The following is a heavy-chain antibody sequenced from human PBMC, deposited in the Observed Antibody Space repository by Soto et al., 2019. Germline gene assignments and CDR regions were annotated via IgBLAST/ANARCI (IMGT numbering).Heavy chain of an antibody. CDR2: MNSDGSTT. J-gene: IGHJ4*02. CDR1: GFTFGNYW. CDR3: ARDRRISNIAARGTIDY. D-gene: IGHD6-6*01. V-gene: IGHV3-74*01. Sequence: GGSLRLSCAASGFTFGNYWMHWVRQAPGKGLEWVSRMNSDGSTTNYADSVKGRFTVSRDNASNTLHLQMNSLRAEDTAVYYCARDRRISNIAARGTIDYWGQGTLVTVSS.